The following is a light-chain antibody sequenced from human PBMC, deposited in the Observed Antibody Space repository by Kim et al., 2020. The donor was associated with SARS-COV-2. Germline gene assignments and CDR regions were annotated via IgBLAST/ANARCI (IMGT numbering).Light chain of an antibody. CDR2: DVS. Sequence: GQSITISCTGTSSDIGGYNDVSWYQQHPDKAPKVLIYDVSQRPSGVSNRFSGSKSGNTASLTISGLQAEDEADYFCNSYTSSRTWVFGGGTQLTVL. CDR3: NSYTSSRTWV. V-gene: IGLV2-14*03. J-gene: IGLJ3*02. CDR1: SSDIGGYND.